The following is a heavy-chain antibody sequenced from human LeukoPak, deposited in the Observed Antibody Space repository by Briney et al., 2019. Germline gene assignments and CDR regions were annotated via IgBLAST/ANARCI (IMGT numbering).Heavy chain of an antibody. CDR3: ATPGRVDTAMISYFDY. CDR2: ISGSGGST. D-gene: IGHD5-18*01. J-gene: IGHJ4*02. V-gene: IGHV3-23*01. Sequence: GGSLRLSCAASGFTFSSYAMSWVRQAPGKGLEWVSAISGSGGSTYYADSVKGRFTISRDNSKNTLYLQMNSLRAEDTAVYYCATPGRVDTAMISYFDYWGQGTLVTVSS. CDR1: GFTFSSYA.